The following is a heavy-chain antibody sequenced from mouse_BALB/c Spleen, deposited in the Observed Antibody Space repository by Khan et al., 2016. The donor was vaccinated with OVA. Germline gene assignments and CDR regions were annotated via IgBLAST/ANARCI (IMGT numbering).Heavy chain of an antibody. V-gene: IGHV3-2*02. CDR3: ARIQGGDFDY. CDR1: GYSITSDYA. CDR2: IRYSGNT. Sequence: VQLQQSGPGLVKPSQSLSLTCTVTGYSITSDYAWNWIRQFPGNKLEWMGYIRYSGNTKYNPSLKSRISFTRDTSKNQFFLQLNFVTIEDTATYYCARIQGGDFDYWGQGTTLTVS. J-gene: IGHJ2*01. D-gene: IGHD3-2*02.